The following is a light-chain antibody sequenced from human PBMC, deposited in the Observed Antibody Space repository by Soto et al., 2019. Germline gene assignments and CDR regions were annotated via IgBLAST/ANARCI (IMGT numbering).Light chain of an antibody. V-gene: IGKV1-39*01. CDR1: QNIRTY. CDR2: SAS. CDR3: QQGHFSPYT. Sequence: DIQMTQSPYSLSASVGDSVTITCRAIQNIRTYLNWYQQQPGRAPKLLLHSASALPSAVPSRFSGSGSGTEFTLTMIGLQPEDFATYHCQQGHFSPYTFGQGTKVDIK. J-gene: IGKJ2*01.